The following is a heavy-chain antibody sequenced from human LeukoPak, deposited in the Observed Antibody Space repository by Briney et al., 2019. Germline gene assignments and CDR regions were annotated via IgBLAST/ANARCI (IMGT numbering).Heavy chain of an antibody. CDR3: AKDRIQLWPRNPPHEIDF. J-gene: IGHJ4*01. D-gene: IGHD5-18*01. CDR2: ISFDGTNT. V-gene: IGHV3-30*18. CDR1: GFTVSRSY. Sequence: PGGSLRLSCAASGFTVSRSYMHWVRQAPGKGLEWVAVISFDGTNTYYADSLKGRFSVSRDNSKNTVYLQLNSLRPEDTATYFCAKDRIQLWPRNPPHEIDFWGHGTLVAVSS.